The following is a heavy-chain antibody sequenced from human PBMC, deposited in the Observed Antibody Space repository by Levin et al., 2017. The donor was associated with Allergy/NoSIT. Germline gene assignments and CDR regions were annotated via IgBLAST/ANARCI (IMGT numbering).Heavy chain of an antibody. Sequence: GGSLRLSCAASGFTFSSYSMNWVRQAPGKGLEWVSSISSSSSYIYYADSVKGRFTISRDNAKNSLYLQMNSLRAEDTAVYYCARDWGDYYDSFDAFDIWGQGTMVTVSS. CDR3: ARDWGDYYDSFDAFDI. D-gene: IGHD3-22*01. CDR1: GFTFSSYS. V-gene: IGHV3-21*01. CDR2: ISSSSSYI. J-gene: IGHJ3*02.